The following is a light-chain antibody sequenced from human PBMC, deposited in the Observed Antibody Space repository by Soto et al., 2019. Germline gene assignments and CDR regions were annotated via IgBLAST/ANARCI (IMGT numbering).Light chain of an antibody. Sequence: QSVLTQPPSVSGAPGQRVTISCTGSSSNIGAHFDVHWYQQLPGTAPKVLIYGNMNRPSGVPDRFSGSKSGTSASLAITGLQADDEADYYCQSYDSLNGYVFGGGTKLTVL. CDR2: GNM. J-gene: IGLJ2*01. CDR1: SSNIGAHFD. CDR3: QSYDSLNGYV. V-gene: IGLV1-40*01.